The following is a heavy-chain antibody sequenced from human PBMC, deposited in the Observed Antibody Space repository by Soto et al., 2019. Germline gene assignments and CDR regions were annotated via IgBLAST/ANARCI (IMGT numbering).Heavy chain of an antibody. CDR1: GGTFNIYA. CDR2: IIPIFRST. Sequence: QVQLVQSGAEVKKPGSSVKVSCKASGGTFNIYALTWVRQAPGHGLEWMGGIIPIFRSTNYAQKSQGRFTITANRPPRSAYMELSSRRSDDTAVYYWARVLQPPSGSGWRSLYWYFELGGRGTLVTGSS. D-gene: IGHD6-19*01. CDR3: ARVLQPPSGSGWRSLYWYFEL. V-gene: IGHV1-69*06. J-gene: IGHJ2*01.